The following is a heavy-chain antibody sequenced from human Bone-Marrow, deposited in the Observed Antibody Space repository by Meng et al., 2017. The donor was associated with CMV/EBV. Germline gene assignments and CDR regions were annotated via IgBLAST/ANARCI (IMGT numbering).Heavy chain of an antibody. D-gene: IGHD2-2*01. CDR2: IYSGGST. CDR3: ARDTHIVVVPAAIYYYYGMDV. V-gene: IGHV3-53*01. CDR1: AFSVGSNY. Sequence: GESLKISCAASAFSVGSNYMSWVRQAPGKGLEWVSVIYSGGSTYYADSVKGRFTISRDNSKNTLYLQMNSLRAEDTAVYYCARDTHIVVVPAAIYYYYGMDVWGQGTTVAASS. J-gene: IGHJ6*02.